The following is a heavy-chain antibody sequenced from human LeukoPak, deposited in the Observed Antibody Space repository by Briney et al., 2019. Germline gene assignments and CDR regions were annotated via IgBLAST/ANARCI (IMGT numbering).Heavy chain of an antibody. Sequence: GGSLRLSCSASGFPFSSYAMHWVRQAPGNGLEYVSSIIDSGGSTYYADSVKGRFTISRDNSKNTLYLQMSSLRAEDTAVYFCVRGYSFGPYGMDVWGQGTTVTVSS. D-gene: IGHD2-15*01. CDR1: GFPFSSYA. CDR2: IIDSGGST. V-gene: IGHV3-64D*09. CDR3: VRGYSFGPYGMDV. J-gene: IGHJ6*02.